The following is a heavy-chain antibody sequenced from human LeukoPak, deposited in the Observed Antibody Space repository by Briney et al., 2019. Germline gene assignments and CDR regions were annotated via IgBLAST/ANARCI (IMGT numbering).Heavy chain of an antibody. Sequence: GGSLRLSCAASGFTFSNYWMSWVRQAPGKGLEWVANIKEDGSEKYYVDSVKGRFPISRDNARNSLYLQMNSLRAEDTAVYYCASGRQLGYWGQGTLVTVSS. CDR2: IKEDGSEK. V-gene: IGHV3-7*01. CDR1: GFTFSNYW. J-gene: IGHJ4*02. D-gene: IGHD6-13*01. CDR3: ASGRQLGY.